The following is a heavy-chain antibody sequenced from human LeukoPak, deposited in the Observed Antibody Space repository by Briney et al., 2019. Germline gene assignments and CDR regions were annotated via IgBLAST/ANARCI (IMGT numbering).Heavy chain of an antibody. CDR1: TGSISGHY. V-gene: IGHV4-34*01. D-gene: IGHD5-12*01. CDR2: INHSGST. J-gene: IGHJ4*02. CDR3: ARKIISGYDVVVFDY. Sequence: SETLSLTCTVSTGSISGHYWSWIRQPPGKGLEWIGEINHSGSTNYNPSLKSRVTISVDTSKNQFSLKLSSVTAADTAVYYCARKIISGYDVVVFDYWGQGTLVTVSS.